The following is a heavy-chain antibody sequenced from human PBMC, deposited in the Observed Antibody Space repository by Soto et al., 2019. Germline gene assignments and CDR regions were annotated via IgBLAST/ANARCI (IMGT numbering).Heavy chain of an antibody. Sequence: ASVKVSCKASGYTFTSYGISWVRQAPGQGPEWMGWISGHNGNTNHPQSLQGRVTMTTDTSRNTAYMELRSLRSDDTAVYYCARHRSNYYDNTVYYYFDYWGQGTLVTVSS. CDR2: ISGHNGNT. D-gene: IGHD3-22*01. CDR1: GYTFTSYG. CDR3: ARHRSNYYDNTVYYYFDY. J-gene: IGHJ4*02. V-gene: IGHV1-18*04.